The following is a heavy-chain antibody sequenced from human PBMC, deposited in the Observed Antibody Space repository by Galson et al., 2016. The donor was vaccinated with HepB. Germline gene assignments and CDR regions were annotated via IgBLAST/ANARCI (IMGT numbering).Heavy chain of an antibody. D-gene: IGHD5-18*01. CDR2: INRSGNK. Sequence: WIRQVPGKGLEWIGEINRSGNKNYNPSLMSRVDLSVDTSKTQFSLELTSVTAADSGVYYCAREIPRKQLWLRFGYFDPWGQGTLVTVSS. V-gene: IGHV4-34*01. CDR3: AREIPRKQLWLRFGYFDP. J-gene: IGHJ5*02.